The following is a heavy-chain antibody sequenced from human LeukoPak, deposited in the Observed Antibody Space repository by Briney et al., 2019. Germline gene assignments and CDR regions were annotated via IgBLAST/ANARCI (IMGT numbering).Heavy chain of an antibody. D-gene: IGHD2-15*01. CDR1: GGSISSGGYS. CDR3: ARGGAVVYGMGV. J-gene: IGHJ6*02. V-gene: IGHV4-30-2*01. CDR2: IYHSGST. Sequence: PSETLSLTCAVSGGSISSGGYSWSWIRQPPGKGLEWIGYIYHSGSTYYNPSLKSRVTISVDRSKNQFSLKLSSVTAADTAVYYCARGGAVVYGMGVWGQGTTVTVS.